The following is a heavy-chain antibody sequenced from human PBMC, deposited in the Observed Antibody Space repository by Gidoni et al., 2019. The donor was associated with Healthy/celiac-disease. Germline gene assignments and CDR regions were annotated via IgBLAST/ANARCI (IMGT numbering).Heavy chain of an antibody. J-gene: IGHJ4*02. Sequence: QVQLVESGGGVVQPGRSLRLSCAASGFTFSSYGMHWVRQAPGKGLEWVEVIWYDGSNKYYADSVKGRFTISRDNSKNTLYLQMNSLRAEDTAVYYCARERRYCSSTSCPFDYWGQGTLVTVSS. CDR1: GFTFSSYG. CDR2: IWYDGSNK. D-gene: IGHD2-2*01. CDR3: ARERRYCSSTSCPFDY. V-gene: IGHV3-33*01.